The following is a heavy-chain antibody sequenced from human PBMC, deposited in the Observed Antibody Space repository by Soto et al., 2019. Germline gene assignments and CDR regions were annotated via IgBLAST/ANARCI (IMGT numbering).Heavy chain of an antibody. CDR1: GFTFSSYA. CDR3: AKGSELLWFGELLPQPPFDY. D-gene: IGHD3-10*01. V-gene: IGHV3-23*01. CDR2: ISGSGGST. J-gene: IGHJ4*02. Sequence: GGSLSLSCAASGFTFSSYAMSWVRQAPGKGLEWVSAISGSGGSTYYADSVKGRFTISRDNSKNTLYLQMNSLRAEDTAVYYCAKGSELLWFGELLPQPPFDYWGQGTLVTVSS.